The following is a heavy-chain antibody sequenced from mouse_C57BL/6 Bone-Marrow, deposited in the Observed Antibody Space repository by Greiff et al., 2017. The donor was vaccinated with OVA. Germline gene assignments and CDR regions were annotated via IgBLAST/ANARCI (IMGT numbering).Heavy chain of an antibody. Sequence: VQLQQSGPELVKPGASVKISCKASGYAFSSSWMNWVKQRPGKGLEWIGRIYPGDGDTNYNGKFKGKATLTADKSSSTAYMQLSSLTSEDSAVYFCAREEVATVVAKDFDYWGQGTTLTVSS. CDR3: AREEVATVVAKDFDY. J-gene: IGHJ2*01. D-gene: IGHD1-1*01. CDR1: GYAFSSSW. CDR2: IYPGDGDT. V-gene: IGHV1-82*01.